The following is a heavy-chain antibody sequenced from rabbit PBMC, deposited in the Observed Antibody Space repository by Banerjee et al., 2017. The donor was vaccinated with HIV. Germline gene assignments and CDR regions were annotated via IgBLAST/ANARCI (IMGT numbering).Heavy chain of an antibody. D-gene: IGHD6-1*01. V-gene: IGHV1S45*01. Sequence: QQQLEESGGDLVKPEGSLTLTCTASGFSFSSSYWMSWVRQAPGKGLEWIGCIVTGSGGNTYYASWAKGRFTITKTSSTTVTLQMTSLTAADTATYFCARDLPISDGYSFDLWGQGTLVTVS. CDR1: GFSFSSSYW. CDR3: ARDLPISDGYSFDL. J-gene: IGHJ4*01. CDR2: IVTGSGGNT.